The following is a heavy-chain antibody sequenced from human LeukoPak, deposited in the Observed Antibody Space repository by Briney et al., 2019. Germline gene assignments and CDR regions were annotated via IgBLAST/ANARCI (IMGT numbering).Heavy chain of an antibody. Sequence: GGSLRLSCTASGFSFSTYSMNWVRQAPGKGLEWVSYIVGSSSNMYYADSVKRRLTISRDNAKNSLYLQRGSLRAEDTAVYYCATDTPETAAFDYWGQGTLVTVSS. CDR1: GFSFSTYS. CDR2: IVGSSSNM. J-gene: IGHJ4*02. D-gene: IGHD1-1*01. CDR3: ATDTPETAAFDY. V-gene: IGHV3-48*04.